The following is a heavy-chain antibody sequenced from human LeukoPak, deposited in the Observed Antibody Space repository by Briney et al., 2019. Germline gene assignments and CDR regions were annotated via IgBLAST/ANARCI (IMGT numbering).Heavy chain of an antibody. V-gene: IGHV1-2*02. D-gene: IGHD6-13*01. CDR3: ARDRPYSSPGSGFDY. CDR1: GYTFTGYY. J-gene: IGHJ4*02. Sequence: GASVKVSCKASGYTFTGYYMHWVRQAPGQGLEWMGWINPNSGGTNYAQKFQGRVTMTRDTSISTAYMELSRLRSDDTAVYYCARDRPYSSPGSGFDYWGQGTLVTVSS. CDR2: INPNSGGT.